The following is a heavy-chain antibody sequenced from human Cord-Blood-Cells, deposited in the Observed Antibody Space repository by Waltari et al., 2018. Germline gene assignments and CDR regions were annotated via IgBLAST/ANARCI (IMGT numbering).Heavy chain of an antibody. CDR2: INPNSGGT. CDR1: GYTFTGYY. D-gene: IGHD3-16*02. V-gene: IGHV1-2*04. J-gene: IGHJ3*02. Sequence: QVQLVQSGAEVKKPGASVKVSCKASGYTFTGYYMHWVRQAPGQGLEWIGGINPNSGGTNYAQKFQGWVTMTRDTSISTAYMELSRLRSDDTAVYYCAATLSYGGDAFDIWGQGTMVTVSS. CDR3: AATLSYGGDAFDI.